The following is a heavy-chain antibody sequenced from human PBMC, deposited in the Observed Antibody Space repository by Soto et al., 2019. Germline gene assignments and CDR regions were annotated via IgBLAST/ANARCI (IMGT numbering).Heavy chain of an antibody. J-gene: IGHJ4*02. CDR3: AKEQTFPAFTILESPFDH. V-gene: IGHV3-9*01. Sequence: GGSLRLSCAASGFTFDDYAMHWVRQAPGKGLEWVSGISWNSGSIGYADSVKGRFTISRDNAKNSLYLQMNSLRAEDTALYYCAKEQTFPAFTILESPFDHWGQGTLVTVSS. CDR2: ISWNSGSI. D-gene: IGHD3-9*01. CDR1: GFTFDDYA.